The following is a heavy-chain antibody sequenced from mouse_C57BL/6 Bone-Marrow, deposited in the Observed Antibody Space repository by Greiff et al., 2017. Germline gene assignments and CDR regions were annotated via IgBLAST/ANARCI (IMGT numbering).Heavy chain of an antibody. CDR2: ISSGSSTI. CDR1: GFTFSDYG. D-gene: IGHD2-13*01. CDR3: ASGIYYGGYAMDY. J-gene: IGHJ4*01. Sequence: EVKVEESGGGLVKPGGSLKLSCAASGFTFSDYGMHWVRQAPEKGLEWVAYISSGSSTIYYADTVKGRFTISRDNAKNSLFLQMTSLRSEDTAMYYCASGIYYGGYAMDYWGQGTSVTVSS. V-gene: IGHV5-17*01.